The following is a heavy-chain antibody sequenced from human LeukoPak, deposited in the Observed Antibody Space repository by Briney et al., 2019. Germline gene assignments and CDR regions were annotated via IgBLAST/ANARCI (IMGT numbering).Heavy chain of an antibody. CDR3: ARDLKTSGWYGDFDY. CDR2: IFSAGST. CDR1: GFTVSSNY. Sequence: PGGSLRLSCVASGFTVSSNYMSWVRQAPGKGLEWVSAIFSAGSTFYADSLTGRFTISRDNSKNTAYLKMNSLTAEDTAMYYFARDLKTSGWYGDFDYWGQGTLVTVSS. V-gene: IGHV3-53*01. J-gene: IGHJ4*02. D-gene: IGHD6-19*01.